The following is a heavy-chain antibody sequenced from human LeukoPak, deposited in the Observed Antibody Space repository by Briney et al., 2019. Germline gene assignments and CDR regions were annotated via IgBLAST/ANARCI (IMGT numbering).Heavy chain of an antibody. J-gene: IGHJ3*02. Sequence: ASVKVSCKASGYSFTGYYIHWVRQAPGQGLEWMGRINPNSGGTNYAQKFQVRLTMTRDTSISTAYMELSRLTSDDTAVYYCARTVAGDNDAFDIWGQGTMVTVSS. CDR3: ARTVAGDNDAFDI. CDR2: INPNSGGT. V-gene: IGHV1-2*06. D-gene: IGHD6-19*01. CDR1: GYSFTGYY.